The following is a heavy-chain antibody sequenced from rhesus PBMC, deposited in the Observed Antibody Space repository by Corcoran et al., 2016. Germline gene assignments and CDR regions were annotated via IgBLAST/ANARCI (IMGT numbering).Heavy chain of an antibody. CDR1: GFTFSSYD. D-gene: IGHD6-25*01. V-gene: IGHV3S5*01. Sequence: EVQLVETGGGLVQPGGSLKLSCAASGFTFSSYDMTWVRQAPGKGLEWVSAINSYGGNTYYADSVKGRFTISRDNSQNTLSLQMNSLRTEDTAVYYCAILGIAAAGDFDYWGQGVLVTVSS. CDR2: INSYGGNT. J-gene: IGHJ4*01. CDR3: AILGIAAAGDFDY.